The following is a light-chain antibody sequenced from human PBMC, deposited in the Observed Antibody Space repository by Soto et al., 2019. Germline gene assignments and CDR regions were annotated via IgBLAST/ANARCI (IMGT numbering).Light chain of an antibody. CDR2: GAS. CDR1: QSVSSSY. Sequence: EIVLTQSPGTLSLSPGERATLSCRASQSVSSSYLAWYQQKPGQAPRLLIYGASSRATGIPDRFSGSGSGTYCALTISRLEPEDFAVYYCQQYGSSPYTFGQGTKLEIK. CDR3: QQYGSSPYT. V-gene: IGKV3-20*01. J-gene: IGKJ2*01.